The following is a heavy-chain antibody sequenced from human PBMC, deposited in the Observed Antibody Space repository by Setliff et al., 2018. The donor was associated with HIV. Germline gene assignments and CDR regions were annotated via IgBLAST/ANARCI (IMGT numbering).Heavy chain of an antibody. V-gene: IGHV1-2*02. J-gene: IGHJ6*02. CDR1: GYTFTGYY. CDR3: AREIGDYYDSSGYYPPTDYYYGMDV. CDR2: INPNNGGT. D-gene: IGHD3-22*01. Sequence: ASVKVSCKASGYTFTGYYMHWVRQAPGQGLEWMGWINPNNGGTKYAQKFQGRVTMTRDTSISTAYMELSRLRSDDTAMYYCAREIGDYYDSSGYYPPTDYYYGMDVWGQGTTVTVSS.